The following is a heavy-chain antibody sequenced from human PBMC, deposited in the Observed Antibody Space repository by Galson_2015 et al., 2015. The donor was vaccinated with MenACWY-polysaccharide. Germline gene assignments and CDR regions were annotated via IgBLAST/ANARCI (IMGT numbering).Heavy chain of an antibody. Sequence: LRLSCAASGFTFSTYWMHWVRQAPGKGLVWVSRIKSDGSSTNYADSVKGRFTISRDNAKNTLYLQMNSLRAEDTALYYCARGYSAYDWGQGTLVTVSS. CDR2: IKSDGSST. D-gene: IGHD5-12*01. CDR1: GFTFSTYW. J-gene: IGHJ4*02. CDR3: ARGYSAYD. V-gene: IGHV3-74*01.